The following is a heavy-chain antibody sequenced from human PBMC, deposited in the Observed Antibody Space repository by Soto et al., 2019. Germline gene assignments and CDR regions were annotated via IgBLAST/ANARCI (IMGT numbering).Heavy chain of an antibody. CDR2: ISSSGSTI. CDR1: VFTFSDYY. Sequence: QVQLVESGGGLVKPGGSLRLSCAASVFTFSDYYMSWIRQAPGKGLEWVSYISSSGSTIYYADSVKGRFTISRDNAKNSLYLQMNSLRAEDTAVYYCARLDGNDYDSSGYYYYYYGMDVWGQGTTVTVSS. V-gene: IGHV3-11*01. CDR3: ARLDGNDYDSSGYYYYYYGMDV. D-gene: IGHD3-22*01. J-gene: IGHJ6*02.